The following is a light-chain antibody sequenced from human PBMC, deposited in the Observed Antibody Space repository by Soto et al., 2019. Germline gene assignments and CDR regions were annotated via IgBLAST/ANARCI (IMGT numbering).Light chain of an antibody. V-gene: IGLV1-40*01. Sequence: QSVLTQPPSVCGAPGQRVTISCTGSSSNIGAGYDVHWYQQLPGTAPKLLIYGNNNRPSGVPDRFSGSKSGTSASLAITGLQAEDEADYYCQSYDSSLSALVFGGGTKVTVL. CDR1: SSNIGAGYD. J-gene: IGLJ2*01. CDR2: GNN. CDR3: QSYDSSLSALV.